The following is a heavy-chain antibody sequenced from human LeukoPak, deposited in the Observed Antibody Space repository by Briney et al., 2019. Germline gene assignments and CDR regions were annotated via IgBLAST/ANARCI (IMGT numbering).Heavy chain of an antibody. J-gene: IGHJ4*02. V-gene: IGHV1-18*01. CDR1: GYTFTSYA. D-gene: IGHD2-2*01. Sequence: ASVKVSCKASGYTFTSYAMNWVRQAPGQGLEWMGWTSTYNGNTNYAQKLQGRVTMTTDTSTSTAYMELRSLSSDDTAIYYCARDQGYCSSTSCSQFDYWGQGTRVTVSS. CDR2: TSTYNGNT. CDR3: ARDQGYCSSTSCSQFDY.